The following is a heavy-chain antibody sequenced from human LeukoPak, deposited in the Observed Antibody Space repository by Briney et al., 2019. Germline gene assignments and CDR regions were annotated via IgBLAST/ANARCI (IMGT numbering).Heavy chain of an antibody. CDR1: GFTFSSYS. CDR2: ISSSSSYI. J-gene: IGHJ4*02. V-gene: IGHV3-21*01. CDR3: ARDLPAAANPKKFDY. D-gene: IGHD2-2*01. Sequence: GGSLRLSCAASGFTFSSYSMNWVRQAPGKGLEWVSSISSSSSYIYYADSVKGRFTISRDNAKNSLYLQMNSLRAEDTAVYYCARDLPAAANPKKFDYWGQGTLVTVSS.